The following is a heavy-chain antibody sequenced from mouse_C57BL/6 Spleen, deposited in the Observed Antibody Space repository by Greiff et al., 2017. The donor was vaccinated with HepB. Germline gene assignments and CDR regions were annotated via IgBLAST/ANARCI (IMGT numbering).Heavy chain of an antibody. CDR2: ISSGSSTI. D-gene: IGHD1-1*01. CDR3: ARKYYYGSSFDY. J-gene: IGHJ2*01. V-gene: IGHV5-17*01. CDR1: GFTFSDYG. Sequence: EVKLVESGGGLVKPGGSLKLSCAASGFTFSDYGMHWVRQAPEQGLEWVAYISSGSSTIYYADTVKGRFTISRDNAKNTLFLQMTSLRSEDTAMYYCARKYYYGSSFDYWGQGTTLTVSS.